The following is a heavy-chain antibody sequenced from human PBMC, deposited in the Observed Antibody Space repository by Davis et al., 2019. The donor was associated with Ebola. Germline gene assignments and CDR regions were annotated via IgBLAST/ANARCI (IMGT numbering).Heavy chain of an antibody. CDR3: AREVSDGYFDY. V-gene: IGHV4-34*01. CDR1: GGSFSGYY. CDR2: INHRGSP. Sequence: MPSETLSLTCAVYGGSFSGYYWSWIRQPPGKGLEWIGEINHRGSPNYNPSLKSRVTISVDTSKNQFSLKLSSVTAADTAVYYCAREVSDGYFDYWGQGTPVTVSS. J-gene: IGHJ4*02.